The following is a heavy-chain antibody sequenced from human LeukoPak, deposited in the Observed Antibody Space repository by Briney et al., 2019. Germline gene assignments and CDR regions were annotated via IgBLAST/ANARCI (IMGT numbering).Heavy chain of an antibody. CDR2: INRRGHT. D-gene: IGHD2-21*02. CDR1: GFTFDRFT. V-gene: IGHV3-43*01. CDR3: AKEVDCPSDCLFFHS. J-gene: IGHJ4*02. Sequence: GGSLRLSCAASGFTFDRFTIHWVRQTPGKGLEWVSLINRRGHTFYADSVKGRFTISRDNSRNSVFLQMNSLRPEDTALYHCAKEVDCPSDCLFFHSWGQGTLVAVSS.